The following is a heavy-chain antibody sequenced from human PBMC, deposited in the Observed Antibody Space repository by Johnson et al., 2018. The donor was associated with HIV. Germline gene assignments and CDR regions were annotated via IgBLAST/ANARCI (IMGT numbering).Heavy chain of an antibody. CDR2: IGTAGDT. D-gene: IGHD7-27*01. Sequence: VQLVESGGGLVQPGGSLRLSCAASGFTFSSYDMHWVRQTTGKGLESVSGIGTAGDTYYPGSVKGRFTISRENARNSLYLQMNSLRAGDTAVYYCARENWGAFDIWGQGTMVTVSS. V-gene: IGHV3-13*01. CDR3: ARENWGAFDI. CDR1: GFTFSSYD. J-gene: IGHJ3*02.